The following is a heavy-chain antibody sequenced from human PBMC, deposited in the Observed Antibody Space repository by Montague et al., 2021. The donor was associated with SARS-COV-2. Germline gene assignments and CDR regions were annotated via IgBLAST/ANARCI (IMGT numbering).Heavy chain of an antibody. CDR3: ARSRANVPSRPGFDY. V-gene: IGHV4-61*01. CDR1: GASVASGNFY. D-gene: IGHD6-6*01. J-gene: IGHJ4*02. Sequence: SETLSLTCTVSGASVASGNFYWSWIRQPPGKGLEWIGYMYYTGHTXYNPSLESRVTMPADPSKNQFSLTLTSVTAADTAVYYCARSRANVPSRPGFDYWGQGALVTVSS. CDR2: MYYTGHT.